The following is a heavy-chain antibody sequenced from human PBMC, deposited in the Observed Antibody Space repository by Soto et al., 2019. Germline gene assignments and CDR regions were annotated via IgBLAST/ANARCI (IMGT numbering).Heavy chain of an antibody. Sequence: GGSLRLSCAVSGFTFSNYGMSWVRRAPGRGLEWVSVISGSGASTYYADSVKGRFTISRDNSKNTLYLQMNSLRAEDTAVYYCAKRRVVVAAALASYYYGMDVWGQGTTVTVSS. V-gene: IGHV3-23*01. D-gene: IGHD2-15*01. J-gene: IGHJ6*02. CDR3: AKRRVVVAAALASYYYGMDV. CDR2: ISGSGAST. CDR1: GFTFSNYG.